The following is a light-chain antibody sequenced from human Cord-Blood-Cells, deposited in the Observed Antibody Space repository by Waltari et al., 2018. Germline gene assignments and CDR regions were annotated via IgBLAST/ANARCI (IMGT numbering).Light chain of an antibody. CDR1: QSISSW. CDR3: QQYNSDSPT. V-gene: IGKV1-5*03. CDR2: KAS. J-gene: IGKJ1*01. Sequence: DIQMTHSPSTLSASVGDRVTITCRASQSISSWLAWYQQKPGKAPKRLIYKASSLESGVASRFSGSGSGTEFALAISSLQPDDFATYYCQQYNSDSPTFGEGAKVEIK.